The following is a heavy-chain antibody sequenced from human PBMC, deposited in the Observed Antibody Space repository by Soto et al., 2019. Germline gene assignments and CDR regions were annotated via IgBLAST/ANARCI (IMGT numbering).Heavy chain of an antibody. CDR3: ARDRAGEVVTLYYQGLDV. Sequence: QVQLVESGGGVVQPGKSLRLSCAASGFTFRSYGVHWVRQAPGKGLEWVAVISYDGSNKYYVDSGKGRFTISRDNSKNTVYLQMDSLRVEDTAVYFCARDRAGEVVTLYYQGLDVWDQGTTVTVSS. D-gene: IGHD3-16*01. J-gene: IGHJ6*02. CDR1: GFTFRSYG. CDR2: ISYDGSNK. V-gene: IGHV3-30*03.